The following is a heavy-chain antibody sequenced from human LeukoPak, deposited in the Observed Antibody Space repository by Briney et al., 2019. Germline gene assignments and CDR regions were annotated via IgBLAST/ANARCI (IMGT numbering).Heavy chain of an antibody. CDR3: AREGKFIQKKKDY. CDR2: TYYRSKWYY. Sequence: SQTLSLTCAISGDSVSSNSAAWNWIRQSPSRGLEWLGRTYYRSKWYYDYAVAVKSRISINPDTSKNQFSLQLSSVTPEDTAVYYCAREGKFIQKKKDYWGQGTLVTVSS. CDR1: GDSVSSNSAA. J-gene: IGHJ4*02. D-gene: IGHD5-18*01. V-gene: IGHV6-1*01.